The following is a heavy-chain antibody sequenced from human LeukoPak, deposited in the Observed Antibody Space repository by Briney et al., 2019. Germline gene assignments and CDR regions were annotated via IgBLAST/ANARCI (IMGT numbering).Heavy chain of an antibody. CDR2: ISGSGGST. Sequence: GGSLGLSCAASGFTFSSYAMSWVRQAPGKGLEWVSAISGSGGSTYYADSVKGRFTISRDNSKNTLYLQMNSLRAEDTAVYYCAKFPAVAGMYYFDYWGQGTLVTVSS. CDR3: AKFPAVAGMYYFDY. J-gene: IGHJ4*02. D-gene: IGHD6-19*01. V-gene: IGHV3-23*01. CDR1: GFTFSSYA.